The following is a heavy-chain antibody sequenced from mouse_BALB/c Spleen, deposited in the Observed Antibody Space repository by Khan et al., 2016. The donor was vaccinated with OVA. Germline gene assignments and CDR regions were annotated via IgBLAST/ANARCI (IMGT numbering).Heavy chain of an antibody. J-gene: IGHJ3*01. CDR1: GYSFTSYY. CDR2: IDPFNGGT. CDR3: ARGTCDY. D-gene: IGHD3-3*01. Sequence: EVQLQESGPELMKPGASVNISCKASGYSFTSYYIHWMKQSHGKSLEWIGYIDPFNGGTDYNQKFKGKATLTVDKSSNTAYMHLSSLTSEDSAVYYCARGTCDYWGQGTLVTVSA. V-gene: IGHV1S135*01.